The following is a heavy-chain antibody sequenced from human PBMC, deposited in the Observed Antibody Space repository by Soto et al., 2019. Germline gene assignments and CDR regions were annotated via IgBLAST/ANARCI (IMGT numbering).Heavy chain of an antibody. CDR1: GGSFSGYY. CDR2: INHSGST. D-gene: IGHD6-13*01. V-gene: IGHV4-34*01. J-gene: IGHJ6*02. Sequence: PSETLSLTCAVYGGSFSGYYWILIRHPPCKWLEWIVEINHSGSTNYNPSLKSRVTISVDTSKNQFSLKLSSVTAADTAVYYCARGKAAAGTHYYYYGMDVWGQGTTVTVSS. CDR3: ARGKAAAGTHYYYYGMDV.